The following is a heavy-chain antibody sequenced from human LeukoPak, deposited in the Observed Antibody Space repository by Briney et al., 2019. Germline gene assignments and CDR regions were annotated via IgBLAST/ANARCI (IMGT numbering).Heavy chain of an antibody. D-gene: IGHD3-22*01. CDR1: GFTFSSYA. Sequence: GGSLRLSCAASGFTFSSYAMHWVRQAPGKGLEWVAVISYDGSNKYYADSVKGRFTISRDNSKNTLYLQMNSLRAEDTAVYYCARARFYYYDSSGYYSDAFDIWGQGTMVTVSS. CDR3: ARARFYYYDSSGYYSDAFDI. V-gene: IGHV3-30*04. J-gene: IGHJ3*02. CDR2: ISYDGSNK.